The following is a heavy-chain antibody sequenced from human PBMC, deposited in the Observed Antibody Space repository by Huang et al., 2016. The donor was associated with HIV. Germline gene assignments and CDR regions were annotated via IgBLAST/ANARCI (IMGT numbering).Heavy chain of an antibody. CDR2: INPKRGGT. Sequence: QVQLVQSGAEVKNPGASVRVSCKASGYTVTDSNIHWVRQAPGQGLEWIGGINPKRGGTSYAQRFQGRITMTRDTTISTVHMDLRRIQSDDTAVYFCARDWSFGSSTSPADWGQGTLVTVSS. D-gene: IGHD6-6*01. CDR3: ARDWSFGSSTSPAD. CDR1: GYTVTDSN. V-gene: IGHV1-2*02. J-gene: IGHJ4*02.